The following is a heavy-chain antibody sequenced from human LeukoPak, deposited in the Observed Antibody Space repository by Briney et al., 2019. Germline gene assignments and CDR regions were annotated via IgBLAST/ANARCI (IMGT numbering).Heavy chain of an antibody. Sequence: SETLSLTCTVSGGSISSYYWIWIRQPPGKGLEWIGYIYYSGSSNYNPSLKSRVTISVDTSKNQFSLKLSSVTAADTAVYFCARNYYDTKKPWDWGQGTLVTVSS. CDR3: ARNYYDTKKPWD. CDR2: IYYSGSS. V-gene: IGHV4-59*01. D-gene: IGHD3-22*01. J-gene: IGHJ4*02. CDR1: GGSISSYY.